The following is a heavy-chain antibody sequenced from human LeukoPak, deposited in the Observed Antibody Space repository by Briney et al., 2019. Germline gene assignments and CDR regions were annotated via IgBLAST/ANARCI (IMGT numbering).Heavy chain of an antibody. D-gene: IGHD4-23*01. J-gene: IGHJ5*02. Sequence: GGSLRLSCAASGFTFSSYNMNWVRQAPGKGLEWVSAISGSGGSTYYADSVKGRFTISRDNSKNTLYLQMNSLRAEDTAVYYCAKDYGGNSAHWFDPWGQGTLVTVSS. V-gene: IGHV3-23*01. CDR3: AKDYGGNSAHWFDP. CDR2: ISGSGGST. CDR1: GFTFSSYN.